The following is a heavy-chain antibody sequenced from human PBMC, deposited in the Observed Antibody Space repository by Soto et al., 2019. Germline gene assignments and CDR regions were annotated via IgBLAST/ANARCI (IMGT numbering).Heavy chain of an antibody. Sequence: QVQLVQSGAEVKKPGSSVKVSCKASGGTFSSYTISWVRQAPGQGLAWMGRIIPILVIANYAQKFQGRVTITADKSTSTAYMELSSLRSEYTAVYYCARIVLERPAWYFDLWGRGTLVTVSS. J-gene: IGHJ2*01. CDR1: GGTFSSYT. V-gene: IGHV1-69*02. CDR2: IIPILVIA. CDR3: ARIVLERPAWYFDL. D-gene: IGHD1-1*01.